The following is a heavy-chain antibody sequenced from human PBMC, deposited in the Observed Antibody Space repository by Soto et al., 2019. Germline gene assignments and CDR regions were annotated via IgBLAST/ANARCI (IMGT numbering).Heavy chain of an antibody. V-gene: IGHV1-8*01. CDR1: GNTFTSYD. CDR3: ARGRAWGNYYRLDY. J-gene: IGHJ4*02. D-gene: IGHD3-16*01. CDR2: INPNSGKI. Sequence: GASVKVSCKASGNTFTSYDITWVRQATGHGLEWMGWINPNSGKIGSAQKFQGRVTMTRDTAIRTAYMEVSRLRSDDTAVYYCARGRAWGNYYRLDYWGQGTLVTVSS.